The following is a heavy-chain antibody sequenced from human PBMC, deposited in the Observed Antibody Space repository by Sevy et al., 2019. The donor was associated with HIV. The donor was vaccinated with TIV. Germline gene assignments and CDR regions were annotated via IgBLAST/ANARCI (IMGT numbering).Heavy chain of an antibody. Sequence: GGSLRLSCTASGFKFDDYAMHWVRQPPGKGLEWVSGITWDGGRTGYADSVNGRFIISRDNTKSSLYLQMNSLRAEDTALYYCAKDLRRGDILTGYLNYWGQGILVTVSS. J-gene: IGHJ4*02. CDR2: ITWDGGRT. CDR1: GFKFDDYA. CDR3: AKDLRRGDILTGYLNY. V-gene: IGHV3-9*01. D-gene: IGHD3-9*01.